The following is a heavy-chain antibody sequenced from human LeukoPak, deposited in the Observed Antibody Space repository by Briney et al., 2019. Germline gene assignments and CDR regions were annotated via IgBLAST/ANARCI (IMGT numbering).Heavy chain of an antibody. Sequence: SETLSLTCTVSGGSLSNGDHYWSWIRQHPGKGLEWIGHIYYSGSTYYNPSLKSRGIISVETSKNQFSLKLSSVTAADTAVYYCARIMLSWREFECWGQGTLVTVSS. CDR1: GGSLSNGDHY. J-gene: IGHJ4*02. D-gene: IGHD1-26*01. V-gene: IGHV4-31*03. CDR2: IYYSGST. CDR3: ARIMLSWREFEC.